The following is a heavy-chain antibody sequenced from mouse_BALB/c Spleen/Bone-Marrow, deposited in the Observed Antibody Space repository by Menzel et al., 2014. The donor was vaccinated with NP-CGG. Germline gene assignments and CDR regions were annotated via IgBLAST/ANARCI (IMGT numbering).Heavy chain of an antibody. J-gene: IGHJ2*01. V-gene: IGHV1S130*01. CDR1: GYTFTSSW. Sequence: QVQLQQSGSVLVRPGASVKLSCKASGYTFTSSWMHWAKQRPGQGLEWIGEILPNSGNTNYNEKFKGKATLTVDTSSSTAYVDLSNLTSEDSAVYYCARSGFDYWGQGTTLTVSS. CDR3: ARSGFDY. D-gene: IGHD4-1*01. CDR2: ILPNSGNT.